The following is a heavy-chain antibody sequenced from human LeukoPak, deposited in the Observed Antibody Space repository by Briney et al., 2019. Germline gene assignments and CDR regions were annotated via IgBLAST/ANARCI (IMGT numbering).Heavy chain of an antibody. D-gene: IGHD1-7*01. Sequence: ASVKVSCKASGGTFSSYAISWVRQAPGQGLEWMGGIIPIFGTANYAQKFQGRVTITADKSTSTAYMELSSLRSEDTAVYYCARVRNSNNWNYPRFDPWGRGTLVTVSS. V-gene: IGHV1-69*06. CDR1: GGTFSSYA. CDR3: ARVRNSNNWNYPRFDP. J-gene: IGHJ5*02. CDR2: IIPIFGTA.